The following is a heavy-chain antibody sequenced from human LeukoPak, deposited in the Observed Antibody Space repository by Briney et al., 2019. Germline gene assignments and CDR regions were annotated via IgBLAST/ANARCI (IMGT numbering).Heavy chain of an antibody. CDR2: IYGGGKT. CDR3: SAADGGAFDI. J-gene: IGHJ3*02. CDR1: GFTFSSYG. Sequence: GGSLRLSCAASGFTFSSYGMHWVRQAPGKGLEWVSIIYGGGKTYHADSVKGRFTISRDNSKNTLYLQMNSLRAEDTAIYYCSAADGGAFDIWGQGTMVTVSS. D-gene: IGHD3-16*01. V-gene: IGHV3-NL1*01.